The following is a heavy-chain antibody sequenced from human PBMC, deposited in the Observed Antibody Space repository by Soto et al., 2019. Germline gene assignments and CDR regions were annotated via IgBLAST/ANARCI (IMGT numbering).Heavy chain of an antibody. D-gene: IGHD1-26*01. CDR3: AKDRGVGATYYYYGMDV. J-gene: IGHJ6*02. CDR2: ISYDGSNK. Sequence: GGSLRLSCAASGFTFSSYGMHWVRQAPGKGLEWVAVISYDGSNKYYADSVKGRFTISRDNSKNTLYLQMNSLRAEDTAVYYCAKDRGVGATYYYYGMDVWGQGTTVTVS. CDR1: GFTFSSYG. V-gene: IGHV3-30*18.